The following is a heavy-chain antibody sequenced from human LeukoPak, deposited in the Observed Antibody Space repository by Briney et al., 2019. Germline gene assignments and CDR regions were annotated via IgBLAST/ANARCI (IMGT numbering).Heavy chain of an antibody. V-gene: IGHV4-39*01. CDR2: IYYSGST. D-gene: IGHD2-2*03. Sequence: SETLSLTCTVSGGSISSSSYYWGWIRQPPGKGLEWIGSIYYSGSTYYNPSLKSRVTISVDTSKNQFSLKLSSVTAADTAVYYCAKGSFPPMDSVIDYWGQGTLVTVSS. CDR1: GGSISSSSYY. J-gene: IGHJ4*02. CDR3: AKGSFPPMDSVIDY.